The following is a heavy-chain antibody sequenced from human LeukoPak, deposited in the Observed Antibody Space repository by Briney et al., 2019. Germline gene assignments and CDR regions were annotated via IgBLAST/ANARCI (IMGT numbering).Heavy chain of an antibody. D-gene: IGHD5-12*01. CDR2: ISGSGGST. CDR1: GFTFSSYA. Sequence: GGSLRLSCAASGFTFSSYAMRWVRQAPGKGMEWVSAISGSGGSTYYADSVKGRFTISRDNSKNTLYLQMNSLRAEDTAVYYCASVDIVAPIDDYWGQGTLVTVSS. V-gene: IGHV3-23*01. J-gene: IGHJ4*02. CDR3: ASVDIVAPIDDY.